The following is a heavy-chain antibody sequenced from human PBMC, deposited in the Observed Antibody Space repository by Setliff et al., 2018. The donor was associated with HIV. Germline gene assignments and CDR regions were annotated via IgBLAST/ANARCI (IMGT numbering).Heavy chain of an antibody. CDR2: IYSSGST. D-gene: IGHD4-17*01. CDR3: ARDIATVATPDRAD. Sequence: PSETLSLTCTVSGGSMTGHYWSWIRQSPGKGLEWIGSIYSSGSTNYNPPVKSRVTISIDTSKKQFALRLTSVTAADTALYFCARDIATVATPDRADWGQGTLVTVSS. V-gene: IGHV4-59*11. J-gene: IGHJ4*02. CDR1: GGSMTGHY.